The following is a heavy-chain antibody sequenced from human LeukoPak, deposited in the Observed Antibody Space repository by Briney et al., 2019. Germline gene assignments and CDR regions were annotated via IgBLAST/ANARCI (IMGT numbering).Heavy chain of an antibody. CDR3: AREKKSGFFDY. CDR2: TSDDGSNK. V-gene: IGHV3-30*04. CDR1: GFTFTTYA. D-gene: IGHD3-3*01. J-gene: IGHJ4*02. Sequence: GRSLRLSCAASGFTFTTYAMHWVRQAPGKGLEWVAVTSDDGSNKNYADSMRGRFTISRDKSKNTLYLQMNSLRAEDTAVYYCAREKKSGFFDYWGQGTLVTVSS.